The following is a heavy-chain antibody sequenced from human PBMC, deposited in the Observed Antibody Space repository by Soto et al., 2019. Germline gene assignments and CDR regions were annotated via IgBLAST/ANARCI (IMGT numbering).Heavy chain of an antibody. CDR3: ARVPYSSGLLFYLGD. J-gene: IGHJ4*02. Sequence: ASVKVSCKTSGYMFTYYHVHWVRQAPGQGLEWMGIINPNGGDTRYAQNFQGRVTMTRDTSTSTVYMEVSSLRSEDTALYYCARVPYSSGLLFYLGDWGQGTQVTVSS. CDR2: INPNGGDT. D-gene: IGHD5-18*01. V-gene: IGHV1-46*01. CDR1: GYMFTYYH.